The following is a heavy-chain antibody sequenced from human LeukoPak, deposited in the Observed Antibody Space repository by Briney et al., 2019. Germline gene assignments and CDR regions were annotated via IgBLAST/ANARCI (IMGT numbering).Heavy chain of an antibody. CDR2: ISTDGYTT. J-gene: IGHJ4*02. CDR3: AAVGSFDY. CDR1: GLAFSAYK. D-gene: IGHD2-2*01. Sequence: GGSLRLSCAASGLAFSAYKMHWVRQAPRKGLVWVSRISTDGYTTDYADFVQGRFTASRDNTKNTWSLEMNSLRAEDTAVYYCAAVGSFDYWGQGTLVTVSS. V-gene: IGHV3-74*01.